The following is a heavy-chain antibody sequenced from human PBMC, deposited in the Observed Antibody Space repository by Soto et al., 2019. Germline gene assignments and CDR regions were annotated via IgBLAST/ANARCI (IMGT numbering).Heavy chain of an antibody. D-gene: IGHD3-22*01. CDR3: AREGLSGYTLEELGYFDY. CDR1: GFTFSSYA. Sequence: GGSLRLSCAASGFTFSSYAMHWVRQAPGKGLEWVAVISYDGSNKYYADSVKGRFTISRDNSKNTLYLQMNSLRAEDTAVYYCAREGLSGYTLEELGYFDYWGQGTLVTVSS. CDR2: ISYDGSNK. V-gene: IGHV3-30-3*01. J-gene: IGHJ4*02.